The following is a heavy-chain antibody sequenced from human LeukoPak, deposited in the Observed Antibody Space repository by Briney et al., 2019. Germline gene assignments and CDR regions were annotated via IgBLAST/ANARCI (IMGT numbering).Heavy chain of an antibody. V-gene: IGHV4-31*03. CDR3: ARANYYGSGSHYY. CDR1: GGSISSGDYY. D-gene: IGHD3-10*01. J-gene: IGHJ4*02. CDR2: IYYSGST. Sequence: SQTLSLTCTVSGGSISSGDYYWSWLRQHPGKGLQWIGYIYYSGSTYYNPSLESRVTISVDTSKNQFSLKLSSVTAADTAVYYCARANYYGSGSHYYWGQGTLVTVSS.